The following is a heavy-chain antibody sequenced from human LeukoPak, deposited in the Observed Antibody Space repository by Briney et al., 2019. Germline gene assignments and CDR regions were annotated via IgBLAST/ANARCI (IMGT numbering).Heavy chain of an antibody. CDR1: GFIFSSYW. J-gene: IGHJ4*02. D-gene: IGHD5-18*01. CDR2: IKQDGSEK. Sequence: PGGSLRLSCAASGFIFSSYWMSWVRQAPGKGLEWVANIKQDGSEKYYVDAVKGRFTISRDNAKTSLYLQMNSLRAEDTAVYYCARDLSGIAGYTYGRGIDYWGQGTLVTVSS. V-gene: IGHV3-7*01. CDR3: ARDLSGIAGYTYGRGIDY.